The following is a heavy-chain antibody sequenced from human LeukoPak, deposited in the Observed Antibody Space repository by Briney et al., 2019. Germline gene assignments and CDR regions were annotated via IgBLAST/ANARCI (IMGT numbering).Heavy chain of an antibody. CDR2: IYHSETT. J-gene: IGHJ5*02. Sequence: SETLSLNCSVSGGSISSSSDYWGWVRQPPGKGLEWIGSIYHSETTYYNPSLKSRVIISVDTSKNQFSLKLNSVTAADTAVYYCGRPNPDSSGYYGSFDPWGQGILVTVSS. V-gene: IGHV4-39*01. D-gene: IGHD3-22*01. CDR3: GRPNPDSSGYYGSFDP. CDR1: GGSISSSSDY.